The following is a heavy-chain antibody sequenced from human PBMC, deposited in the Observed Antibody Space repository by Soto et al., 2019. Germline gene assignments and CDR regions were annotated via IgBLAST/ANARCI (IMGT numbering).Heavy chain of an antibody. J-gene: IGHJ4*02. D-gene: IGHD1-26*01. CDR2: ISAYNGNT. V-gene: IGHV1-18*01. CDR1: GYTFTSYG. Sequence: QVQLVQSGAEVKKPGASVKVSCKASGYTFTSYGISWVRQAPGQGLEWMGWISAYNGNTKYAQKLQGRVTTTTATSTRTAYMELRSLRSDDTAVYYCARDLGGSYYAPVDYWGQGTLVTVSS. CDR3: ARDLGGSYYAPVDY.